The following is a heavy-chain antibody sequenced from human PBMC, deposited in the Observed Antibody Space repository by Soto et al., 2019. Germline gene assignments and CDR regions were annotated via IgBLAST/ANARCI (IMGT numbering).Heavy chain of an antibody. J-gene: IGHJ4*02. CDR1: GESIDTAGYY. Sequence: QVQLQESGPRLVRPSQTLSLTCTVSGESIDTAGYYWTWIRQRPGRGLEWLGFIDHSGATYYSSSMKSRLSISIDRSQNQFSLKVTSVTAADTAVYFCSRGDYWGQGMLVTVSS. CDR2: IDHSGAT. CDR3: SRGDY. V-gene: IGHV4-31*03.